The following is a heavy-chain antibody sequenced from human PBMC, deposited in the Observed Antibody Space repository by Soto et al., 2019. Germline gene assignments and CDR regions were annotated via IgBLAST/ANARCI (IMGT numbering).Heavy chain of an antibody. Sequence: QVQLVQSGAEVKKPGSSVKVSCKSSGGTFSNSPISWVRQAPGQGLERVGGVIPDFKTANYAQKFQGRVTITADESTNTAYMGLSSLRSGDTAVYYCARSRFVVGVTEDYYGMDVWGQGTTVTVSS. D-gene: IGHD2-15*01. CDR1: GGTFSNSP. V-gene: IGHV1-69*12. CDR2: VIPDFKTA. J-gene: IGHJ6*02. CDR3: ARSRFVVGVTEDYYGMDV.